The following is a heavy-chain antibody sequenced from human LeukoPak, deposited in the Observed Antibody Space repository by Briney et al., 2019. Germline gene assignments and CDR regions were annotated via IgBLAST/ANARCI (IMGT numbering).Heavy chain of an antibody. Sequence: PSETLSLTCTVSGGSISSSSYYWGWIRQPPGKGLEWIGSIYYSGSTYYNPSLKSRVTISVDTSKNQFSLKLSSVTAADTAVYYCARASVAGSATGFDYWGQGTLVTVSS. CDR2: IYYSGST. D-gene: IGHD6-19*01. J-gene: IGHJ4*02. CDR3: ARASVAGSATGFDY. CDR1: GGSISSSSYY. V-gene: IGHV4-39*07.